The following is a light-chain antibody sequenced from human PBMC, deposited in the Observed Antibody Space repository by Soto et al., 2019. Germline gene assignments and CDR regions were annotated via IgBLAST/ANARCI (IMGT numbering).Light chain of an antibody. CDR2: DVS. Sequence: VLTQPASVSGSPGQSITISCTGTSSDVGGYNYVSWYQQHPGKAPKLMIYDVSNRPSGVSNRFSGSKSGNTASLTISGLQAEDEADYYCSSYTSSSTPHVVFGGGTKLTVL. CDR1: SSDVGGYNY. V-gene: IGLV2-14*01. J-gene: IGLJ2*01. CDR3: SSYTSSSTPHVV.